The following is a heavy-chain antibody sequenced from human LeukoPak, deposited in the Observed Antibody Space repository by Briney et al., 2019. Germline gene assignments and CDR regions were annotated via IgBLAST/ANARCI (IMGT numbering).Heavy chain of an antibody. CDR2: ISWNSGSI. CDR3: AKDFGYYYVTPSIDY. V-gene: IGHV3-9*03. Sequence: GRSLRLSCVASGFTFDDHAMHWVRQAPGKGLEWVSGISWNSGSIGYADSVKGRFTISRDNAKNSLYLQMNSLRAEDMALYYCAKDFGYYYVTPSIDYWGQGTLVTVSS. D-gene: IGHD3-10*02. J-gene: IGHJ4*02. CDR1: GFTFDDHA.